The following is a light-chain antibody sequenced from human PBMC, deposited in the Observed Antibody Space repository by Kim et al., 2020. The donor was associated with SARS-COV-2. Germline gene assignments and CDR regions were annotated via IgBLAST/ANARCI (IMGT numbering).Light chain of an antibody. CDR1: QGIAKD. CDR3: QQYNSYPLT. CDR2: GAS. V-gene: IGKV1-16*01. Sequence: ASVGGRVTITCRASQGIAKDLGWFEQKPGKAPKALVYGASSLQSGAPSRFSGSGSGTEFTLTITSLQPEDFAAYFCQQYNSYPLTFGGGTKVDIK. J-gene: IGKJ4*01.